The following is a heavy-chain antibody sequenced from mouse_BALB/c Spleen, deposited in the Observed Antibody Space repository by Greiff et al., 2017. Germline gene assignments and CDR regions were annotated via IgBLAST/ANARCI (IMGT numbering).Heavy chain of an antibody. CDR2: IWAGGST. J-gene: IGHJ4*01. Sequence: VMLVESGPGLVAPSQSLSITCTVSGFSLTSYGVHWVRQPPGKGLEWLGVIWAGGSTNYNSALMSRLSISKDNSKSQVFLKMNSLQTDDTAMYYCARVWSSGYYAMDYWGQGTSVTVSS. CDR1: GFSLTSYG. CDR3: ARVWSSGYYAMDY. D-gene: IGHD3-1*01. V-gene: IGHV2-9*02.